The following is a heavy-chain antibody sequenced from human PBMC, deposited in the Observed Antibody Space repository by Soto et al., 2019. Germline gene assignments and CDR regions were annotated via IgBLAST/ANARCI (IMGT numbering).Heavy chain of an antibody. CDR3: ARHDCSSTRCYNFGMDV. CDR1: GYSFTNYW. Sequence: KVSCKGSGYSFTNYWISWVRQMPGKGLEWMGRIDPSDSYIKYSPSFQGHVTISADNSISTAYLQWSSLKASDTAMYYCARHDCSSTRCYNFGMDVWGQGTTVTVSS. CDR2: IDPSDSYI. V-gene: IGHV5-10-1*01. J-gene: IGHJ6*02. D-gene: IGHD2-2*02.